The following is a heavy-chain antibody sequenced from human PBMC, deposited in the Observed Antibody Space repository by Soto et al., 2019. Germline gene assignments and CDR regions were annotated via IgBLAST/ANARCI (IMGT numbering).Heavy chain of an antibody. D-gene: IGHD6-13*01. V-gene: IGHV4-4*02. Sequence: PSETLSLTCAVSGGSITSNNWWNWVRQPPGKGLEWIGEIHHSGSTNYNSSLKSRVTISVDKSKNQFSLKLTSVTAADTAVYYCARDTALYDSTWYRWFDPWGQGMLVTVSS. CDR2: IHHSGST. CDR1: GGSITSNNW. J-gene: IGHJ5*02. CDR3: ARDTALYDSTWYRWFDP.